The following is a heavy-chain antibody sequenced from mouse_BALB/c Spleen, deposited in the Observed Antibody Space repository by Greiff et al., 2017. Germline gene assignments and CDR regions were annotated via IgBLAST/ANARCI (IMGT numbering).Heavy chain of an antibody. Sequence: EVKLVESGGGLVKPGGSLKLSCAASGFTFSSYAMSWVRQSPEKRLEWVAEISSGGSYTYYPDTVTGRFTISRDNAKNTLYLEMSSLRSEDTAMYCCARGAGTDFAYWGQGTLVTVSA. CDR2: ISSGGSYT. CDR1: GFTFSSYA. D-gene: IGHD3-3*01. V-gene: IGHV5-9-4*01. CDR3: ARGAGTDFAY. J-gene: IGHJ3*01.